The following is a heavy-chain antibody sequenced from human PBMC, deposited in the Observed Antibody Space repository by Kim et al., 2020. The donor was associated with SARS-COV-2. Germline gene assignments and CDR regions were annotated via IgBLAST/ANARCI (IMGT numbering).Heavy chain of an antibody. CDR3: ATSNGSSWAYFDY. Sequence: RYSPSFQGQVTISADKSINTAYLQWSTLKASDTAMYYCATSNGSSWAYFDYWGQGTLVTVFS. D-gene: IGHD6-13*01. J-gene: IGHJ4*02. V-gene: IGHV5-51*01.